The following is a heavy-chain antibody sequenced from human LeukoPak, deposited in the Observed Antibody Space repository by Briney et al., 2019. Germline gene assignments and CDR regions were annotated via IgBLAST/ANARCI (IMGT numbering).Heavy chain of an antibody. Sequence: PSETLSLTCTVSDYSISSGYGYYWGWIRQPPGKGLEWIGNIYHSGITYYNHFNSSLKSRVTISIDTSKNQFSLKLSSVTAADTAVYYCARGARRFDPWGQGTLVTVSS. CDR3: ARGARRFDP. J-gene: IGHJ5*02. V-gene: IGHV4-38-2*02. CDR2: IYHSGIT. CDR1: DYSISSGYGYY.